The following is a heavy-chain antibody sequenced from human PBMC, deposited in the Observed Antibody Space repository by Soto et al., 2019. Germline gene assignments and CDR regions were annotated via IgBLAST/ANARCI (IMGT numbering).Heavy chain of an antibody. J-gene: IGHJ4*02. D-gene: IGHD3-16*02. CDR3: TSLPYDYIWGSYREDY. Sequence: GGSLRLSCAASGFTFSGSAMHWVRQASGKGLEWVGRIRSKANSYATAYAASVKGRFTISRDDSKNTAYLQMNSLKTEDTAVYYCTSLPYDYIWGSYREDYWGQGTLVTVSS. CDR1: GFTFSGSA. CDR2: IRSKANSYAT. V-gene: IGHV3-73*01.